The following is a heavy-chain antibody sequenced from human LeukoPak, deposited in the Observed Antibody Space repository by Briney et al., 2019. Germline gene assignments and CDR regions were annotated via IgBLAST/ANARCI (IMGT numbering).Heavy chain of an antibody. V-gene: IGHV1-46*01. Sequence: GASVKVSCKVSGYTLTELSMHWVRQAPGQGLEWMGIINPSGGSTSYAQKFQGRVTMTRDMSTSTVYMELSSLRSEDTAVYYCARTYYYGSGPDYWGQGTLVTVSS. J-gene: IGHJ4*02. CDR3: ARTYYYGSGPDY. D-gene: IGHD3-10*01. CDR1: GYTLTELS. CDR2: INPSGGST.